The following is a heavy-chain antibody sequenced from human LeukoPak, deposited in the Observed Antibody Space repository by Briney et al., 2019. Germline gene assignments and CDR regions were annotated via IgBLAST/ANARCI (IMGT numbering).Heavy chain of an antibody. CDR2: IYYSGST. Sequence: MSWETLSLTCTVSGDSMSSSHYCWGWIRQPPGKGLEWIGSIYYSGSTYYNPSLKSRVTMSVDTSKKQFSLKLSSVTAADTAVYYCARHVAAGTWPNYYYYYMDVWGKGTTVTVSS. CDR3: ARHVAAGTWPNYYYYYMDV. V-gene: IGHV4-39*01. CDR1: GDSMSSSHYC. J-gene: IGHJ6*03. D-gene: IGHD6-13*01.